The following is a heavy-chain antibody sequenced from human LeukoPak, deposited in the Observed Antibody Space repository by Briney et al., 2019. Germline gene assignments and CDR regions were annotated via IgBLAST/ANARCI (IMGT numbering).Heavy chain of an antibody. Sequence: PGGSPRLSCAASGFTFSSYAMHWVRQAPGKGLEWVAVISYDGSNKYYADSVEGRFTISRDNSKNTLYLQMNSLRAEDTAVYYCARDGVRYSGYDTYYFDYWGQGTLVTVSS. J-gene: IGHJ4*02. CDR1: GFTFSSYA. CDR2: ISYDGSNK. V-gene: IGHV3-30*04. D-gene: IGHD5-12*01. CDR3: ARDGVRYSGYDTYYFDY.